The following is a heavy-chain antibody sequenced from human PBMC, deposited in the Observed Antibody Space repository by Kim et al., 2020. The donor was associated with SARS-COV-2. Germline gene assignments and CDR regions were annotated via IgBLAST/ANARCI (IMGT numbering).Heavy chain of an antibody. CDR1: GFTFSSYG. CDR3: ARGGRQWLDWSAEYFQH. Sequence: GGSLRLSCAASGFTFSSYGMHWVRQAPGKGLEWVAVISYDGSNKYYADSVKGRFTISRDNSKNTLYLQMNSLRAEDTAVYYCARGGRQWLDWSAEYFQHWGQGTVVTVSS. J-gene: IGHJ1*01. D-gene: IGHD6-19*01. V-gene: IGHV3-33*05. CDR2: ISYDGSNK.